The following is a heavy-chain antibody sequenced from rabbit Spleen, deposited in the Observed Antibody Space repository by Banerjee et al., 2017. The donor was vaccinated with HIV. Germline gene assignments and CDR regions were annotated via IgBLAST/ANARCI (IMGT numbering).Heavy chain of an antibody. V-gene: IGHV1S45*01. D-gene: IGHD3-1*01. CDR1: GFSFGDRDV. Sequence: QEQLEESGGGLVKPEGSLTLTCKASGFSFGDRDVMCWVRQAPGKGLEWIACINTATGKPVYATWAKGRFTISRTSSTTVTLQMTSLTAADTATYFCARDLASVVGWNFNLWGPGTLVTVS. CDR3: ARDLASVVGWNFNL. CDR2: INTATGKP. J-gene: IGHJ4*01.